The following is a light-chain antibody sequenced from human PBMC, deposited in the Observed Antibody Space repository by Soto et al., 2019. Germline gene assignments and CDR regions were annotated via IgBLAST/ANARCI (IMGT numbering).Light chain of an antibody. CDR3: AVWDGSLNGWV. CDR2: ADT. CDR1: SSNIGAGYD. V-gene: IGLV1-40*01. J-gene: IGLJ3*02. Sequence: QLVLTQPPSVSGAPGQRITISCTGSSSNIGAGYDVHWYRQLPGTAPKLLIFADTKRPSGVPDRFSGSKSGTSASLAITGLQAEDEADYYCAVWDGSLNGWVFGGGTKLTVL.